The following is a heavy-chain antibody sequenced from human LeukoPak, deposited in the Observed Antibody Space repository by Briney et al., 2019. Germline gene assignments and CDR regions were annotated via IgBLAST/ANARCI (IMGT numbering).Heavy chain of an antibody. CDR1: GFTFSSYS. D-gene: IGHD3-22*01. J-gene: IGHJ6*02. V-gene: IGHV3-48*01. Sequence: PGGSLRLSCAASGFTFSSYSMNWVRQAPGKELEWVSYISSSSSTIYYADSVKGRFTISRDNAKNSLYLQMNSLRAEHTAVYYCARDYHSSGYYYHYYYHGMDVWGQGTTVTVSS. CDR3: ARDYHSSGYYYHYYYHGMDV. CDR2: ISSSSSTI.